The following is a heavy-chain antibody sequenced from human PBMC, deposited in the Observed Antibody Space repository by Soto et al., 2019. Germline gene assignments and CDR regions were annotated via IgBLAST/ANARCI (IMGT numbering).Heavy chain of an antibody. CDR1: GFTFSTYA. Sequence: EVQLLESGGGLVQPGGSLRLSCAASGFTFSTYAMSWVRQAPGKGLEWVSAISASGATTYYADSVKGRFTISRDNAKNSLYLQMNSLRAEDTAVYYCARDPYGDYVGAFDIWGQGTMVTVSS. CDR3: ARDPYGDYVGAFDI. J-gene: IGHJ3*02. CDR2: ISASGATT. V-gene: IGHV3-23*01. D-gene: IGHD4-17*01.